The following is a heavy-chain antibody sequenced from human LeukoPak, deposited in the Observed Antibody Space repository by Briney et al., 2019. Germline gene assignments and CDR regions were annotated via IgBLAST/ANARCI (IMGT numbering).Heavy chain of an antibody. CDR3: ARIKVVGGNYMDV. CDR2: IYYSGNT. J-gene: IGHJ6*03. D-gene: IGHD2-15*01. CDR1: GVSISSSNSY. Sequence: PSETLSLTCTVSGVSISSSNSYWGWIRQPPGKGLEWIGSIYYSGNTYYNASLKSRVTISVDTSKNHFSLRLSSVTAADTAVYYCARIKVVGGNYMDVWGKGTTVTVSS. V-gene: IGHV4-39*07.